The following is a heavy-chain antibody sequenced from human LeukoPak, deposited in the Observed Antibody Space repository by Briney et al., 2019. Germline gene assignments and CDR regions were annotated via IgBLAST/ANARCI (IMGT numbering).Heavy chain of an antibody. CDR2: IKKTAEGATT. CDR3: TTRVVTTNDN. Sequence: GGSLRLSCSASGFTFNKAWMNWVRQAPGKGLEWVGRIKKTAEGATTDYPAPVKGRFTVSRDASKNTVYLQMNDLKTEDTAIYYCTTRVVTTNDNWGQGTLVTVSS. J-gene: IGHJ4*02. D-gene: IGHD2-21*02. V-gene: IGHV3-15*01. CDR1: GFTFNKAW.